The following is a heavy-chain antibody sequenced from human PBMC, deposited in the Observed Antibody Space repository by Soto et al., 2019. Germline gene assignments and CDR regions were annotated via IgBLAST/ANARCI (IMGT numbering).Heavy chain of an antibody. Sequence: PGGSLRLSCAASGFTFSSYGMHWVRQAPGKGLEWVAVIWYDGSNKYYADSVKGRFTISRDNSKNTLYLQMNSLRAEDTAVYYCARDAGAVQDYYFDYWGQGTLVTVSS. V-gene: IGHV3-33*01. J-gene: IGHJ4*02. D-gene: IGHD3-10*01. CDR1: GFTFSSYG. CDR3: ARDAGAVQDYYFDY. CDR2: IWYDGSNK.